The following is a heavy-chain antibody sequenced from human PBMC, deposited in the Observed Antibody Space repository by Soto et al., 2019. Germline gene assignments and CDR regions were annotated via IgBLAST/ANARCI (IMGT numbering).Heavy chain of an antibody. Sequence: QVQLQESDSGLVKPSQTLVLTCTVSGDSISRDGYSWIWLRQPPGKGLEWIGYIYHSGATYYNPSLKSRVTTSVDKSKNQFSLRLASVTAADTAVYYCAREMSYYFDSWGHGTLVTVSS. CDR2: IYHSGAT. V-gene: IGHV4-30-2*01. CDR1: GDSISRDGYS. J-gene: IGHJ4*01. CDR3: AREMSYYFDS.